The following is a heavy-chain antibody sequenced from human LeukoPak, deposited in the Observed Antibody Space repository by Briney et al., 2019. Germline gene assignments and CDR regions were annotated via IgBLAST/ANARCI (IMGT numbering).Heavy chain of an antibody. CDR2: IYYSGST. D-gene: IGHD5-18*01. CDR1: GGSIRSYY. J-gene: IGHJ6*03. Sequence: SETLSLTCTVSGGSIRSYYWSWIRQPPGKGLEWIGYIYYSGSTNYNPSLKSRVTISVDTSKNQFSLKLSSVTAADTAVYYCASQIPSTAIVSYYYMDVWGKGTTVTVSS. V-gene: IGHV4-59*12. CDR3: ASQIPSTAIVSYYYMDV.